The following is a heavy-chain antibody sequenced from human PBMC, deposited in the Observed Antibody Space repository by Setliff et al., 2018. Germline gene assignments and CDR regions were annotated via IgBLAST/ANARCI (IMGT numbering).Heavy chain of an antibody. D-gene: IGHD6-19*01. Sequence: PGGSLRLSCAASGFTFSSYAMTWVRQAPGKGLEWVSGISGGGSRTYYADSVKGRFTISGDNSKNTLYLQMNSLRTEDTAVYYCVRDTSGRDAFDVWGQGTMVTVSS. J-gene: IGHJ3*01. V-gene: IGHV3-23*01. CDR3: VRDTSGRDAFDV. CDR1: GFTFSSYA. CDR2: ISGGGSRT.